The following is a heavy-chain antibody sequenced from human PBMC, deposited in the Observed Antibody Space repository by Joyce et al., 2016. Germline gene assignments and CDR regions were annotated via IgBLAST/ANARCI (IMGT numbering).Heavy chain of an antibody. V-gene: IGHV4-39*07. J-gene: IGHJ4*02. D-gene: IGHD3-16*01. CDR3: ARIWGSVDY. CDR1: GGSFSSRHYH. Sequence: QLQPQESGPGLAKPSETLSLTCTVSGGSFSSRHYHWGWIRQSPEKGLEWLGNIFFDATTEYRPSVNSRLTFSLDTPKRTFSLRLRSVTVADTAVYYCARIWGSVDYWGQGILVTVSS. CDR2: IFFDATT.